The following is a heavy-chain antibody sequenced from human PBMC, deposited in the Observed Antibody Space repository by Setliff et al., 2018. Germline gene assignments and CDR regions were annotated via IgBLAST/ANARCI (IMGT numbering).Heavy chain of an antibody. CDR3: AKDASMLVRSGWFDP. CDR1: GFTFSTYE. CDR2: ISSSGSTI. D-gene: IGHD3-22*01. V-gene: IGHV3-48*03. Sequence: GGSLRLSCAASGFTFSTYEMNWVRQAPGKGLEWVSYISSSGSTIYYVDSVKGRFTISRDNAKNSLYLQMNSLRNEDTALYYCAKDASMLVRSGWFDPWGQGTLVTVSS. J-gene: IGHJ5*02.